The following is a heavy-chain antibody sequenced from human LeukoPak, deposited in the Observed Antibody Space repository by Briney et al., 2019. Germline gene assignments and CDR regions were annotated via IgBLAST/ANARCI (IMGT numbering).Heavy chain of an antibody. CDR2: IYTSGST. CDR1: GGFVISYY. J-gene: IGHJ3*02. CDR3: ARVDRVGAASPMAFDI. V-gene: IGHV4-4*07. D-gene: IGHD2-15*01. Sequence: SETLSLTCTVSGGFVISYYWSWIRQPPGKGLEWIGRIYTSGSTNYNPSLKSRVTMSVDTSKNQFSLKLSSVTAADTAVYYCARVDRVGAASPMAFDIWGQGTMVTVSS.